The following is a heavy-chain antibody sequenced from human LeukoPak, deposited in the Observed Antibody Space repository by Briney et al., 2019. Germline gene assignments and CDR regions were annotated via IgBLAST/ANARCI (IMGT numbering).Heavy chain of an antibody. V-gene: IGHV5-51*01. Sequence: GESLKISCKGSGYSFTIYWIGWVRQMPGKGLEWMGIIYPGDSETRYSRSFQGQVTISADKSISTAYLQWSSLKASDTAMYYCARRPAAAGGSYYGKFDYWGQGALVTVSS. CDR2: IYPGDSET. J-gene: IGHJ4*02. D-gene: IGHD1-26*01. CDR3: ARRPAAAGGSYYGKFDY. CDR1: GYSFTIYW.